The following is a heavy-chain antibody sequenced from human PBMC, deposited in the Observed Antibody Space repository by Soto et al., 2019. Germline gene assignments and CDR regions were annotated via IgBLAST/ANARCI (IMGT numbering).Heavy chain of an antibody. Sequence: GESLKISCKGSGYSFTSYWIGWVRQMPGKGLEWMGIIYPGDSDTRYSPSFQGQVNISADKSISTAYLQWSSLKASDSVLFYFVRFPYSSGWPLDAFDIWGQGTMVTVSS. V-gene: IGHV5-51*01. CDR3: VRFPYSSGWPLDAFDI. D-gene: IGHD6-19*01. CDR2: IYPGDSDT. CDR1: GYSFTSYW. J-gene: IGHJ3*02.